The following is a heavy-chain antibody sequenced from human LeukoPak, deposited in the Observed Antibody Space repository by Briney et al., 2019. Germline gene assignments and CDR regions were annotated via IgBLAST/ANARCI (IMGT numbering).Heavy chain of an antibody. CDR3: ARVVEWFFDY. J-gene: IGHJ4*02. Sequence: PGGSLRLSCAASGFTFSSYGMHWVRQAPGKGLEWVAVISYDGSNKYYADSVKGRFTISRDNSKNTLYLQMNSLRAEDTAVYYCARVVEWFFDYWGQGTLVTVSS. CDR1: GFTFSSYG. D-gene: IGHD3-3*01. V-gene: IGHV3-30*03. CDR2: ISYDGSNK.